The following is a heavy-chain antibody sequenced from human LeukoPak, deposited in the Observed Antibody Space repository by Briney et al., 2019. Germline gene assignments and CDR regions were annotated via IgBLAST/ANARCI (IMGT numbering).Heavy chain of an antibody. D-gene: IGHD3-22*01. V-gene: IGHV3-53*01. CDR3: ARVRLGDSSTYYYPHFDY. CDR1: GFTFSSYA. J-gene: IGHJ4*02. Sequence: ESGGSLRLSCAASGFTFSSYAMSWVRQAPGKGLEWVSVIYSGGSTYYADSVKGRFTISRDNSKNTLYLQMNSLRAEDTAVYYCARVRLGDSSTYYYPHFDYWGQGTLVTVSS. CDR2: IYSGGST.